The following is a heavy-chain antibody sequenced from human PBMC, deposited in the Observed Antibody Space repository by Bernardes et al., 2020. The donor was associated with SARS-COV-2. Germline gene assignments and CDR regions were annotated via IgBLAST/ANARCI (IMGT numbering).Heavy chain of an antibody. Sequence: SETLSLTCTVSGGSISHANYYWGWIRQPPGKALDWIGNIYYSRRTNYNPSLKSRVTMSVDKSRNQFCLKLNSVTAEDTAMSYCPRYTNYNFWKGTEGGFDPWGQGTLVIVSS. J-gene: IGHJ5*02. D-gene: IGHD3-3*01. CDR2: IYYSRRT. CDR3: PRYTNYNFWKGTEGGFDP. CDR1: GGSISHANYY. V-gene: IGHV4-39*01.